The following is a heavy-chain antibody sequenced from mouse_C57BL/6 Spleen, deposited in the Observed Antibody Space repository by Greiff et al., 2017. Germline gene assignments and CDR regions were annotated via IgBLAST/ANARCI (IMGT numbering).Heavy chain of an antibody. V-gene: IGHV1-82*01. CDR3: AREGLYGSSYYYFDY. CDR2: IYPGDGDT. J-gene: IGHJ2*01. CDR1: GYAFSSSW. D-gene: IGHD1-1*01. Sequence: VKLMESGPELVKPGASVKISCKASGYAFSSSWMNWVKQRPGKGLEWIGRIYPGDGDTNYNGKFKGKATLTADKSSSTAYMQLSSLTSEDSAVYFCAREGLYGSSYYYFDYWGQGTTLTVSS.